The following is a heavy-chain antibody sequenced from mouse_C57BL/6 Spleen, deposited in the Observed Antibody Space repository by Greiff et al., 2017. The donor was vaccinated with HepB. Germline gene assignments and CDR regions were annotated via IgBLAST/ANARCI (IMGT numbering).Heavy chain of an antibody. CDR2: IWSGGST. Sequence: QVQLQQSGPGLVQPSQSLSITCTVSGFSLTSYGVHWVRQSPGKGLEWLGVIWSGGSTDYNAAFISRLSISKDNSKSQVFFKMNSLQADDTAIYYCAREYDHVGVWFAYWGQGTLVTVSA. J-gene: IGHJ3*01. D-gene: IGHD2-4*01. V-gene: IGHV2-2*01. CDR3: AREYDHVGVWFAY. CDR1: GFSLTSYG.